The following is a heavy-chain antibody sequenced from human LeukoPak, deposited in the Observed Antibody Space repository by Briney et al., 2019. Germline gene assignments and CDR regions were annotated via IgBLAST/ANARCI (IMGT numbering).Heavy chain of an antibody. CDR2: IDDSGVIR. CDR3: AKRLKRNYYYHYAMDV. V-gene: IGHV3-23*01. Sequence: GGSLRLSCAASGFTFKTHAMSWVRQAPGKGLEWVSRIDDSGVIRSYADSEKGRFTISRDNSKMTLTLQMNSLRAEDTAVYYCAKRLKRNYYYHYAMDVWGQGTTVTVSS. J-gene: IGHJ6*02. D-gene: IGHD3-22*01. CDR1: GFTFKTHA.